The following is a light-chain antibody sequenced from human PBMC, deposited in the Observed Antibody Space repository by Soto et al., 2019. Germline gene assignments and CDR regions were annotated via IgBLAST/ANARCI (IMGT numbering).Light chain of an antibody. Sequence: QSVLTQPPSVSGAPGQRVTISCTGSSSNIGAGYDVHWYQQLPGTAPKLLIYGNSNQPSGVPDRFSGSKSGTSASLAITGLQAEDEADYYCQSYDSSLSGSVVCGGGTKVTVL. CDR2: GNS. CDR3: QSYDSSLSGSVV. V-gene: IGLV1-40*01. CDR1: SSNIGAGYD. J-gene: IGLJ2*01.